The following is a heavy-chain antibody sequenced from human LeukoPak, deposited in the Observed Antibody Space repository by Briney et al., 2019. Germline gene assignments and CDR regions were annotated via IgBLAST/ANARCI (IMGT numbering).Heavy chain of an antibody. V-gene: IGHV1-46*01. CDR2: INPSGGST. D-gene: IGHD5-24*01. CDR3: ARGSLPLWLHNSPYYFDY. CDR1: GYTFTSYY. Sequence: ASVKVSCKASGYTFTSYYMHWVRQAPGQGLERMGIINPSGGSTSYAQKFQGRVTMTRDTSTSTVYMELSSLRSEDTAVYYCARGSLPLWLHNSPYYFDYWGQGTLVTVSS. J-gene: IGHJ4*02.